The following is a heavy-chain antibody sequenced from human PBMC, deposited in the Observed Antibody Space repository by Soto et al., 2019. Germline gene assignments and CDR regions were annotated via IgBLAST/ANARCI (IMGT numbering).Heavy chain of an antibody. CDR1: GYTFTDYA. V-gene: IGHV1-3*01. J-gene: IGHJ4*02. Sequence: QVQLVQSGAEVKKPGASVKVFCKASGYTFTDYAIHWVRQAPGQRLELMGWIAPGNGNTKYSQNFQGRVTITRDTSATTAYIELSSLRSEDTAVYYCAKGSRMWTPDYWDQGTLVTVSS. D-gene: IGHD2-21*01. CDR3: AKGSRMWTPDY. CDR2: IAPGNGNT.